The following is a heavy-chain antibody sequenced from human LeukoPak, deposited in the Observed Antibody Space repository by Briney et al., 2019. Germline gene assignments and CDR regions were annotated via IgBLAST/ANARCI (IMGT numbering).Heavy chain of an antibody. D-gene: IGHD3-10*01. J-gene: IGHJ6*02. CDR3: ARESITMVRGVIYYYYGMDV. CDR2: MSPNSGDT. Sequence: ASVKVSCRASGYTFTSYDFNWVRQATGQRPEWMGWMSPNSGDTGYAQKFQDRVTMTRNTSISTAYMGLSSLRSDDTAVYYCARESITMVRGVIYYYYGMDVWGQGTTVTVSS. CDR1: GYTFTSYD. V-gene: IGHV1-8*01.